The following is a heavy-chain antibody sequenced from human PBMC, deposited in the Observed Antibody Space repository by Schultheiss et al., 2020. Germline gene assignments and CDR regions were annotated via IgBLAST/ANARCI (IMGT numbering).Heavy chain of an antibody. Sequence: SETLSLTCAVYGGSFSGYYWSWIRQPPGKGLEWIGEINHSGSTNYNPSLKSRVTISVDTSKNQFSLKLSSVTAADTAVYYCASETWYYYDSSGPPGDYWGQGTLVTVSS. V-gene: IGHV4-34*01. D-gene: IGHD3-22*01. CDR1: GGSFSGYY. J-gene: IGHJ4*02. CDR2: INHSGST. CDR3: ASETWYYYDSSGPPGDY.